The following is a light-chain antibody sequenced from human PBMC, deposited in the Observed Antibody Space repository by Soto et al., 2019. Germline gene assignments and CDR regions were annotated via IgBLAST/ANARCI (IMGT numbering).Light chain of an antibody. CDR3: AAWDDSLSGVV. CDR2: RNN. V-gene: IGLV1-47*01. J-gene: IGLJ2*01. Sequence: QSVLTQPPSASGTPGLRVTISCSGSSSNIGSNYVYWYQQFPGTAPKLLIYRNNQRPSGVPDRFSGSKSGTSASLAISGLRSEDEADYYCAAWDDSLSGVVFGGGTKLTVL. CDR1: SSNIGSNY.